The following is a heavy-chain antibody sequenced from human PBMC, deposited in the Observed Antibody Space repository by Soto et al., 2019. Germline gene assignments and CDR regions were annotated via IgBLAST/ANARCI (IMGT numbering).Heavy chain of an antibody. D-gene: IGHD2-15*01. CDR1: GGTFSSYT. J-gene: IGHJ5*02. CDR3: ASGPCSGGSCYWFDP. CDR2: IIPILGIA. V-gene: IGHV1-69*02. Sequence: ASVKVSCKASGGTFSSYTISWVRQAPGQGLEWMGRIIPILGIANYAQKFQGRVTITADKSTSTAYMELSSLRSEDTAVYYCASGPCSGGSCYWFDPWGQGTLVTVSS.